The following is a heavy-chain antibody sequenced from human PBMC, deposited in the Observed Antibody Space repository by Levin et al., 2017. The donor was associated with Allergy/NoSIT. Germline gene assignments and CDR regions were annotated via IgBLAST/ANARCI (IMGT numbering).Heavy chain of an antibody. CDR1: GFTFSTYW. CDR2: IKGDGSTK. Sequence: GGSLRLSCEASGFTFSTYWMHWARQAPGKGLEWVSRIKGDGSTKHYADSLRGRFTVSRDNAKSTLYLQINSLRAEDTAVYYCAKVRWRAGAVDEGFDVWGLGTMVTVS. V-gene: IGHV3-74*01. CDR3: AKVRWRAGAVDEGFDV. D-gene: IGHD2-15*01. J-gene: IGHJ3*01.